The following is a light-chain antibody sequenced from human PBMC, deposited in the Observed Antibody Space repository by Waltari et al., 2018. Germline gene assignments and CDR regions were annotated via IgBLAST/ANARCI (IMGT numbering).Light chain of an antibody. Sequence: ELVMTQSPATLSVSPGERANLSCRASQSVSSNLAWYQQKPGQAPRLLIYGASTRATGIPARFSGSGSGTEFTLTISSLQSEDFAVYYCQQYNNWPPGDTFGQGTKLEIK. CDR2: GAS. CDR3: QQYNNWPPGDT. CDR1: QSVSSN. V-gene: IGKV3-15*01. J-gene: IGKJ2*01.